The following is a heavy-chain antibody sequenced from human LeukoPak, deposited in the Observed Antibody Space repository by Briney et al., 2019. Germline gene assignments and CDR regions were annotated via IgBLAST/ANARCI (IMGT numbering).Heavy chain of an antibody. CDR2: IYYSGST. Sequence: SETLSLTCTVSGGSISSSSYYWGWIRQPPGKGLEWIGSIYYSGSTYYNPSLKSRVTISVDTSKNQFSLKLSSVTAADTAVYYCARLQRDSSGYYYSYFQYWGQGTLVTVSS. D-gene: IGHD3-22*01. J-gene: IGHJ1*01. CDR3: ARLQRDSSGYYYSYFQY. CDR1: GGSISSSSYY. V-gene: IGHV4-39*01.